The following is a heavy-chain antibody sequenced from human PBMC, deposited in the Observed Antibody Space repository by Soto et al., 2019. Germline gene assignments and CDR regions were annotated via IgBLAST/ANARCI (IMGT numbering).Heavy chain of an antibody. J-gene: IGHJ4*02. CDR3: ARQRTTVVTQAYFDH. CDR2: IYYSGRT. CDR1: GESISSSSYY. Sequence: SETLSLTCIVSGESISSSSYYWCWIRQPPGKGLEWIGSIYYSGRTYYNPSFKSRVTISIDTSKNQFSLKLSSVTATDTAVYYCARQRTTVVTQAYFDHWGQGALVTVSS. D-gene: IGHD2-21*02. V-gene: IGHV4-39*01.